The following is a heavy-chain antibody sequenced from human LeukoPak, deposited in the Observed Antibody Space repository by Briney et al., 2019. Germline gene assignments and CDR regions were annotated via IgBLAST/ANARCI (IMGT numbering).Heavy chain of an antibody. V-gene: IGHV6-1*01. D-gene: IGHD6-19*01. J-gene: IGHJ6*02. CDR1: GDSVSSNSAA. CDR2: TYYRSKWYN. Sequence: SQTLSLTCAISGDSVSSNSAAWNWIRQSPSRGLEWLGRTYYRSKWYNDYAVSVKSRITINPDTSKNQFSLQLNSVTPEDTAVYYCARDHLRYSGGWYYYYYGMDVWGQGTTVTVSS. CDR3: ARDHLRYSGGWYYYYYGMDV.